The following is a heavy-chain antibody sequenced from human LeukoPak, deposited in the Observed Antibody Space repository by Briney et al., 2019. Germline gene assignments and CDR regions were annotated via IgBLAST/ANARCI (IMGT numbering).Heavy chain of an antibody. Sequence: GGSLRLSCAASGFTFDNYSMHWVRQAPGKGLEWVSLIRWDGISTYYADSVKGRFTISRDNSKNSLFLQMNSLRTEDTAFYYCGKGDTNMDNTLDNWGQGTLVTVYS. CDR3: GKGDTNMDNTLDN. D-gene: IGHD5-18*01. CDR2: IRWDGIST. CDR1: GFTFDNYS. J-gene: IGHJ4*02. V-gene: IGHV3-43*01.